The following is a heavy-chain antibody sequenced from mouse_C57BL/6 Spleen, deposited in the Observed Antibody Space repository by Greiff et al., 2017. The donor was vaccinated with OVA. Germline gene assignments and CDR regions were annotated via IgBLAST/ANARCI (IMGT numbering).Heavy chain of an antibody. J-gene: IGHJ3*01. V-gene: IGHV5-4*01. CDR2: ISDGGSYT. Sequence: EVQLVESGGGLVKPGGSLKLSCAASGFTFSSYAMSWVRQTPEKRLEWVATISDGGSYTYYPDNVKGRFTISRDNAKNNLYLQMSHLKSEDTAMYYCAREGNKSAWFAYWGQGTLVTVSA. D-gene: IGHD1-3*01. CDR3: AREGNKSAWFAY. CDR1: GFTFSSYA.